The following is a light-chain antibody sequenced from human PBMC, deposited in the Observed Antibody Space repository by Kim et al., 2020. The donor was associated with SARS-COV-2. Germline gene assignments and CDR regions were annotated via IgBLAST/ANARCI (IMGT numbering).Light chain of an antibody. CDR1: QSVSSN. CDR3: HQYSDWPPYS. V-gene: IGKV3-15*01. Sequence: EIVMTQSPATLSVSPGERATLSCRASQSVSSNLAWYQQKPGQAPRLLIYGTSTRATGIPVRFSGSGSGTEFTLTISSLQSEDFALYYCHQYSDWPPYSFGQGPKLEI. CDR2: GTS. J-gene: IGKJ2*03.